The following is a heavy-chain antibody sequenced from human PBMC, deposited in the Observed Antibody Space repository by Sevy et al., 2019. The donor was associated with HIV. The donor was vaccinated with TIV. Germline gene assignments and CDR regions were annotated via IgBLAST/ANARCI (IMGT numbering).Heavy chain of an antibody. CDR1: GYTFTSYG. CDR2: ISAYNGNT. J-gene: IGHJ6*03. Sequence: ASVKVSCKASGYTFTSYGISWVQQAPGQGLEWMGWISAYNGNTNYAQKLQGRVTMTTDTSTSTAYMELRSLRSDDTAVYYCARRIVVVPAAMPAVYYYYYMDVWGKGTTVTVSS. CDR3: ARRIVVVPAAMPAVYYYYYMDV. V-gene: IGHV1-18*04. D-gene: IGHD2-2*01.